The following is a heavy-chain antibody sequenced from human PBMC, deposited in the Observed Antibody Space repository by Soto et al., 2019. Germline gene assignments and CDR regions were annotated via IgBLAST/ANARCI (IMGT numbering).Heavy chain of an antibody. D-gene: IGHD3-9*01. CDR2: INPSGGST. CDR1: GYTFTSYY. Sequence: QVQLVQSGAEVKKPGASVKVSCKASGYTFTSYYMHWVRQAPGQGLEWMGIINPSGGSTSYAQKCQGRVTMTRDTSTSTVYMELSSLRSEDTAVYYCARARLDLRYSLYWGQGTLVTVSS. J-gene: IGHJ4*02. CDR3: ARARLDLRYSLY. V-gene: IGHV1-46*01.